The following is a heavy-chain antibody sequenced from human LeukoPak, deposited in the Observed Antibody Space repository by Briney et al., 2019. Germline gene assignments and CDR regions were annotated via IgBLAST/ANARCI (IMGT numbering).Heavy chain of an antibody. CDR1: GGSISTFY. J-gene: IGHJ4*02. CDR3: AREGSMTARPFVSIDY. D-gene: IGHD6-6*01. CDR2: IHTSGST. V-gene: IGHV4-4*07. Sequence: PSETLSLTXTVSGGSISTFYWSSIRQPAGKGLEWIGRIHTSGSTDYNPSLKSRVTMSVDTSKNQFSLKLSSVTAADTAVYYCAREGSMTARPFVSIDYWGQGTLVTVSS.